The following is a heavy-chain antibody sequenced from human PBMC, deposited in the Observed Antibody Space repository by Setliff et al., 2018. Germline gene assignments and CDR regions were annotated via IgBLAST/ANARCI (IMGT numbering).Heavy chain of an antibody. D-gene: IGHD5-18*01. Sequence: GESLKISCAASGFTFSSYSMNWVRQAPGKGLEWVSSISSSSSYIYYADSVKGRFTISRDNAKNSLYLQMNSLRAEDTAVYYCARRHVDTAMVIYYYGMDVWGQGTTVTVSS. CDR3: ARRHVDTAMVIYYYGMDV. V-gene: IGHV3-21*01. CDR1: GFTFSSYS. J-gene: IGHJ6*02. CDR2: ISSSSSYI.